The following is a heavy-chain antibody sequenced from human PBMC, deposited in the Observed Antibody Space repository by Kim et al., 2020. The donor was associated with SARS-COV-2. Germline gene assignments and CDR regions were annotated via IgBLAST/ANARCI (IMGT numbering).Heavy chain of an antibody. Sequence: ASVKVSCKASGYTFTSYGISWVRQAPGQGLEWMGWISAYNGNTNYAQKLQGRVTMTTDTSTSTAYMELRSLRSDDTAVYYCARDPDDYGGPQRPFDIWGQGTMVTVSS. CDR2: ISAYNGNT. V-gene: IGHV1-18*01. D-gene: IGHD4-17*01. CDR3: ARDPDDYGGPQRPFDI. CDR1: GYTFTSYG. J-gene: IGHJ3*02.